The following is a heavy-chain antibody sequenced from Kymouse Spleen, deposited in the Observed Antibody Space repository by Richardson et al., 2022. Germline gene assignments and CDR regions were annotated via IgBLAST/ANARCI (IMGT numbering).Heavy chain of an antibody. CDR3: ARGYYGSGSYYYYYYYGMDV. J-gene: IGHJ6*02. CDR2: IKQDGSEK. D-gene: IGHD3-10*01. CDR1: GFTFSSYW. V-gene: IGHV3-7*01. Sequence: EVQLVESGGGLVQPGGSLRLSCAASGFTFSSYWMSWVRQAPGKGLEWVANIKQDGSEKYYVDSVKGRFTISRDNAKNSLYLQMNSLRAEDTAVYYCARGYYGSGSYYYYYYYGMDVWGQGTTVTVSS.